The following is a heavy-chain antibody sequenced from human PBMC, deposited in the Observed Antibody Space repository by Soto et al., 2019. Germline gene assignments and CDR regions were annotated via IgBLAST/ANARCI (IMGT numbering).Heavy chain of an antibody. Sequence: QVQLAESGGGLVEPGGYLRISCAASGFTFSDYDMSWIRQSPGKALEWVSFVSSSGTTMYFADSVKGRFTISRDNAKNSLYLQMNRLRAEDTAVYYCARMGPRAARPSYWGQGTLVNVSS. V-gene: IGHV3-11*01. CDR3: ARMGPRAARPSY. D-gene: IGHD6-6*01. CDR2: VSSSGTTM. CDR1: GFTFSDYD. J-gene: IGHJ4*02.